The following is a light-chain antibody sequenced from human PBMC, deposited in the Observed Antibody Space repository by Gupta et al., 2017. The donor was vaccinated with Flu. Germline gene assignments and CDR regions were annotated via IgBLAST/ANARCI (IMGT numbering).Light chain of an antibody. J-gene: IGLJ2*01. CDR3: SSYSSITTLQVL. V-gene: IGLV2-14*01. Sequence: QSALTQPASVSGPPGQSITISCTGSRRDIGDYDYVSWYQQHPGKAPTLIICQVSHRHSGVSNRFSGSKSGNTASLTTSGLQPEDEADYYCSSYSSITTLQVLFGGGTKLTVL. CDR1: RRDIGDYDY. CDR2: QVS.